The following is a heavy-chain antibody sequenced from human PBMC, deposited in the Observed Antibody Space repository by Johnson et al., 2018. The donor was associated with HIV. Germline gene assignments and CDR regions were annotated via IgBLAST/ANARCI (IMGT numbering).Heavy chain of an antibody. CDR1: GFSFSSYA. Sequence: QVQLVESGGGVVQPGRSLRLSCAASGFSFSSYAMHWVRQSPGKGLEWVAVVSYDGNNRNYADSVRGRFTISRDNSKNTRYLQMNSLRAEDTAVYYCEIECFRSRRAFDLWGQGTMDTVSS. CDR3: EIECFRSRRAFDL. V-gene: IGHV3-30*03. J-gene: IGHJ3*01. D-gene: IGHD3-10*02. CDR2: VSYDGNNR.